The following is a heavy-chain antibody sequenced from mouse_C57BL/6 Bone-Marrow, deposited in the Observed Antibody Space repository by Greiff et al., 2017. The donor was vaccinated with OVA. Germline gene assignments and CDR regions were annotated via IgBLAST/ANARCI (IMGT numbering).Heavy chain of an antibody. CDR1: GFTFSSYG. CDR2: ISSGGSYT. V-gene: IGHV5-6*01. J-gene: IGHJ2*01. D-gene: IGHD2-4*01. Sequence: EVQVVESGGDLVKPGGSLKLSCAASGFTFSSYGMSWVRQTPDKRLEWVATISSGGSYTYYPDSVKGRFTISRDNAKNTLYLQMSSLKSEDTAMYYCARQIYYDYYFDYWGQGTTRTVSS. CDR3: ARQIYYDYYFDY.